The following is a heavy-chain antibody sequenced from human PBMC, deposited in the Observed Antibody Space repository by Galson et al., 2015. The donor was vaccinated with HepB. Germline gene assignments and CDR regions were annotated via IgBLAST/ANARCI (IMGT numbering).Heavy chain of an antibody. V-gene: IGHV1-3*01. CDR2: INAGNGNT. CDR3: ARVGENLKPGKQWLASNYYYGMDV. Sequence: SVKVSCKASGYTFTSYALHWVRQAPGQRLEWMGWINAGNGNTKYSQKFQGRVTITRDTSASTAYMELSSLRSEDTAMYYCARVGENLKPGKQWLASNYYYGMDVWGQGTTVTVSS. CDR1: GYTFTSYA. D-gene: IGHD6-19*01. J-gene: IGHJ6*02.